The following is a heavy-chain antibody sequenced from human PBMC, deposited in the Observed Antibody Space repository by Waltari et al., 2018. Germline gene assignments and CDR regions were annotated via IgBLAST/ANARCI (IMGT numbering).Heavy chain of an antibody. CDR1: GGSLRGDY. J-gene: IGHJ4*02. D-gene: IGHD3-10*01. CDR2: INHSGST. Sequence: QVPLQQGGAGRLRPSATLSLTCAVYGGSLRGDYWSCLRTRPGKGREWIGEINHSGSTNYNPSLKSRVTISVDTSKNQFSLKLSSVTAADTAVYYCARARKGYYGSGSFFDYWGQGTLVTVSS. V-gene: IGHV4-34*01. CDR3: ARARKGYYGSGSFFDY.